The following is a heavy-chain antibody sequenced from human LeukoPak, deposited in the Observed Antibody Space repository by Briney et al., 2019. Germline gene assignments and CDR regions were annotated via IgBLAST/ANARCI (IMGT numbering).Heavy chain of an antibody. CDR2: IYSNGNT. V-gene: IGHV3-53*01. CDR3: ATAPYYGSGSRDC. D-gene: IGHD3-10*01. J-gene: IGHJ4*02. CDR1: GFTVSNSY. Sequence: GGSLRLSCAASGFTVSNSYMSWFRQAPGKGLEWVSIIYSNGNTYYADPVKGRFTISRDNFNNTLYLQMNSLRAEDTAVYYCATAPYYGSGSRDCWGQGTLVTVSS.